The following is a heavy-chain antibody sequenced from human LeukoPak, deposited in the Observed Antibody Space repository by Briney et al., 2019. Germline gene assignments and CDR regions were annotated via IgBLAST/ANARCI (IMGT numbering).Heavy chain of an antibody. Sequence: PSETLSLTCTVSGGSISSGSYYWSWIRQPAGKGLEWIGRIYTSGSTNYNPSLKSRVTISVDTSKNQFSLKLSSVTAADTAVYYCARDLCSGGSCYSHWFDPWGQGTLVTVSS. D-gene: IGHD2-15*01. CDR1: GGSISSGSYY. CDR3: ARDLCSGGSCYSHWFDP. J-gene: IGHJ5*02. CDR2: IYTSGST. V-gene: IGHV4-61*02.